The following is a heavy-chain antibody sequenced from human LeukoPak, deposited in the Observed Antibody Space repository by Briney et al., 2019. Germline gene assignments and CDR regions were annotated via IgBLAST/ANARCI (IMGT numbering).Heavy chain of an antibody. CDR1: GFTFSIYW. D-gene: IGHD5-12*01. J-gene: IGHJ4*02. CDR3: VRDGGVSGYDLLDY. Sequence: PGGSLRLSCAASGFTFSIYWMSWVRQAPGKGLEWVAHINQDGSKEYYMDSVKARFNISRDNAKNSLSLQMNSLRAEDTAVYYCVRDGGVSGYDLLDYWGQGTLVTVSS. V-gene: IGHV3-7*01. CDR2: INQDGSKE.